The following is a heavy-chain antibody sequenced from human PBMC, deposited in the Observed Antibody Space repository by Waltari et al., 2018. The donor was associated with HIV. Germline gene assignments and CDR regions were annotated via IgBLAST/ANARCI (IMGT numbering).Heavy chain of an antibody. Sequence: QLPQSGPGLVKPSEPLSLTCTLSGGPLKVYYWTWIRQPTGKGLEWIGYVYYSGNTNYNPSLKSRVSMSIDTSKNQFSLMLNSVTAADTAVYYCARGVVPITESHFDYWGQGTLVTVSS. D-gene: IGHD2-15*01. CDR2: VYYSGNT. CDR1: GGPLKVYY. V-gene: IGHV4-59*01. J-gene: IGHJ4*02. CDR3: ARGVVPITESHFDY.